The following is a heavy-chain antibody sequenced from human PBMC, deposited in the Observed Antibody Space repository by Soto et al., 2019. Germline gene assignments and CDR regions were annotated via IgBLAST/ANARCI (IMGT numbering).Heavy chain of an antibody. V-gene: IGHV3-23*01. J-gene: IGHJ4*02. CDR2: VSGSGDST. CDR3: AKGRASDCPGCTQDY. Sequence: EVQLLESGGGLAQPGGSLRLSCAASAFTFSSYAMSWVRQAPGKGLEWVSAVSGSGDSTYYADSVKGRSTISRDNSKNTLYLQMNSLRAEDTAVYYCAKGRASDCPGCTQDYWGQGTLVTVSS. D-gene: IGHD2-21*02. CDR1: AFTFSSYA.